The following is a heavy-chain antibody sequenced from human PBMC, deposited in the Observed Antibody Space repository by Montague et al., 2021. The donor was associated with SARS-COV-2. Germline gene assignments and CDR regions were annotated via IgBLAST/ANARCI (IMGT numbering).Heavy chain of an antibody. V-gene: IGHV4-39*07. CDR3: ARDGREQLVRLSSMDV. J-gene: IGHJ6*04. Sequence: ETLSLTSTVSGGSISSSSYYWGWIRQPPGKGLEWIGSIYYSGSTYYNPSLKGRVTISVDTSKNQFSLKLSSVTTADTAVYYCARDGREQLVRLSSMDVWGKGTTVTVS. D-gene: IGHD6-13*01. CDR1: GGSISSSSYY. CDR2: IYYSGST.